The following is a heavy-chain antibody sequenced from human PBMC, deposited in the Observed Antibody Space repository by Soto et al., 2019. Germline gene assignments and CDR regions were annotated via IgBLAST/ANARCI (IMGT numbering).Heavy chain of an antibody. Sequence: NPSETLSLTCTVSGGSISSYFYIWIRQPPGKGLEWIGSINYTGTTDYNPSLKSRVTISVDTSKTQFSLNLSSVTAADTAVYYCARNPAAVTTALDYWGRGTLVTVSS. CDR2: INYTGTT. D-gene: IGHD6-13*01. J-gene: IGHJ4*02. CDR1: GGSISSYF. V-gene: IGHV4-59*01. CDR3: ARNPAAVTTALDY.